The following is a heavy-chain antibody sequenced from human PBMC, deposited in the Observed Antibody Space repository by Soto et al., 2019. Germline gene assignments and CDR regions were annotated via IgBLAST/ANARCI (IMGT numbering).Heavy chain of an antibody. CDR2: LNPILGTP. V-gene: IGHV1-69*01. CDR3: ARGGVDVVATSAFDY. Sequence: QVQLVQSGAEVKKPGSSVKVSCKASGATYSTSAISWVRQAPGQGLEWMGGLNPILGTPDYAHKFQGRVTITADESTSTVYMELGSLRSEDTALYFCARGGVDVVATSAFDYWGQGTLVAVSS. CDR1: GATYSTSA. J-gene: IGHJ4*02. D-gene: IGHD5-12*01.